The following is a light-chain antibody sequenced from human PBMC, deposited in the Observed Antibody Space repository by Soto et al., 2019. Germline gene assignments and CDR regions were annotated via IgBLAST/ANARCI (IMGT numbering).Light chain of an antibody. J-gene: IGKJ1*01. CDR3: QQYKSYPWT. CDR2: EAS. V-gene: IGKV1-5*03. Sequence: DIQMTQSPSSLSASVGDRVTITFRASQSISSYLNWYQQKPGKAPKLLISEASSLESGVPSRFSGSESGTDFTLTISSLQPDDFATYYCQQYKSYPWTFGQGTKVDIK. CDR1: QSISSY.